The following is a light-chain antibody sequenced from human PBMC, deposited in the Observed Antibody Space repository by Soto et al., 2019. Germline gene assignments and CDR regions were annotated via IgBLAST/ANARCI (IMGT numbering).Light chain of an antibody. CDR3: HQYGTSPWT. CDR1: QTITSDY. V-gene: IGKV3-20*01. CDR2: GAS. J-gene: IGKJ1*01. Sequence: EIVLTQSPGNLSLSPGERATLSCRASQTITSDYLAWYKQKPGQAPRLLIYGASSRATGIPDMFSGRGSGTDFTLTVSSLEPEDFAVFYCHQYGTSPWTFGQGTKVEIK.